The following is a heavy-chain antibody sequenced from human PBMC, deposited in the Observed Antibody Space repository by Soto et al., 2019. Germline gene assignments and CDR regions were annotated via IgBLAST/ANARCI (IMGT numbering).Heavy chain of an antibody. CDR2: ISSSSSTI. V-gene: IGHV3-48*02. CDR3: ARDNEQNYYDSTPPGGMDV. Sequence: GGSLRLSCAASGFTFSSYSMNWVRQAPGKGLEWVSYISSSSSTIYYADSVKGRFTISRDNAKNSLYLQMNSLRDEDTAVYYCARDNEQNYYDSTPPGGMDVWGQGTTVTVSS. CDR1: GFTFSSYS. J-gene: IGHJ6*02. D-gene: IGHD3-22*01.